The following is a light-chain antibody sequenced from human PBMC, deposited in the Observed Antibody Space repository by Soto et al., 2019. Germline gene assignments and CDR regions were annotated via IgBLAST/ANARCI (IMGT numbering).Light chain of an antibody. J-gene: IGKJ1*01. CDR2: GAS. Sequence: IVLAQSPGTLSLSPGERATLSCMASQSVSNNYLAWYQQKPGQAPRLLIYGASNRATGIPDRFSGSGSGTDFTLTISRLEPEHFAVYYCQQYGSSGTFGQGTKVDIK. V-gene: IGKV3-20*01. CDR3: QQYGSSGT. CDR1: QSVSNNY.